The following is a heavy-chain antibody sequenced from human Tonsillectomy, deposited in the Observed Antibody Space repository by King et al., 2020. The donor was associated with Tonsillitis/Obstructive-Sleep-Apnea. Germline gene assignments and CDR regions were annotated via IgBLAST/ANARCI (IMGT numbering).Heavy chain of an antibody. Sequence: VQLVESGGGLVQPGGSLRLSCAASGFSFGNYLMSWVRQAPGKGLEWVANIRQDGSETKYVDSVKGRFTISRDNAKNSLDLQMNSLRVEDTAVYYCAKGVRIAGTPHYYYDRDVWGKGTTVTVSS. D-gene: IGHD2-15*01. CDR1: GFSFGNYL. CDR3: AKGVRIAGTPHYYYDRDV. CDR2: IRQDGSET. J-gene: IGHJ6*03. V-gene: IGHV3-7*01.